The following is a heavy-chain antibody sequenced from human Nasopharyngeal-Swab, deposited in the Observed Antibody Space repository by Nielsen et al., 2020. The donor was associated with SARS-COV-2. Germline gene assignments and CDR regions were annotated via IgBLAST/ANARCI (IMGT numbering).Heavy chain of an antibody. V-gene: IGHV7-4-1*02. J-gene: IGHJ6*04. CDR2: INTNTGNP. Sequence: ASVKVSCKASGYTFTSYAMNWVRQAPGQGLEWMGWINTNTGNPTYAQGFTGRFVFSLDTSVSTAYLQISSLKDEDTAVYYCSRDEPPQLWPTYGMDVWGEGTTVTVYS. CDR1: GYTFTSYA. CDR3: SRDEPPQLWPTYGMDV. D-gene: IGHD5-18*01.